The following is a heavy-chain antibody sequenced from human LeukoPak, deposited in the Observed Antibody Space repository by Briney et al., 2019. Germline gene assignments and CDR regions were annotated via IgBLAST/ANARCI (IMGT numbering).Heavy chain of an antibody. V-gene: IGHV3-7*01. CDR3: ASDHYYGSGSYKY. CDR1: GFTFSSYW. CDR2: IKQDGSEK. J-gene: IGHJ4*02. D-gene: IGHD3-10*01. Sequence: GGALRLSCAASGFTFSSYWRSWVRQAAGKGLEGVANIKQDGSEKYYVDSVKGRFTISRDNAKNSLYLQLNRLTAEDTAVYYCASDHYYGSGSYKYWGQGTLVTVSS.